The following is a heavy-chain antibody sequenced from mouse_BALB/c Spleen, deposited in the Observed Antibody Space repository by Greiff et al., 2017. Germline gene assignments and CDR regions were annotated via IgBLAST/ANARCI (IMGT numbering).Heavy chain of an antibody. V-gene: IGHV7-3*02. J-gene: IGHJ2*01. CDR3: ARDKRDGYDYFDY. CDR2: IRNKANGYTT. Sequence: EVMLVESGGGLVQPGGSLRLSCATSGFTFTDYYMSWVRQPPGKALEWLGFIRNKANGYTTEYSASVKGRFTISRDNSQSILYLQMNTLRAEDSATYYCARDKRDGYDYFDYWGQGTTLTVSS. D-gene: IGHD2-2*01. CDR1: GFTFTDYY.